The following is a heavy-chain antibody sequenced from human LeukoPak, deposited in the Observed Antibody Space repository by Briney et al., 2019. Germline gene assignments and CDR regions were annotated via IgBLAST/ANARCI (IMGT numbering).Heavy chain of an antibody. CDR2: ISGSGGST. Sequence: PGGSLRLSCAASGFTFSSYSMNWVRQAPGKGLEWVSAISGSGGSTYYADSVKGRFTISRDNSKNTLYLQMNSLRAEDTAVYYCAKEGYGIAVAGISFYWGQGTLVTVSS. V-gene: IGHV3-23*01. D-gene: IGHD6-19*01. J-gene: IGHJ4*02. CDR1: GFTFSSYS. CDR3: AKEGYGIAVAGISFY.